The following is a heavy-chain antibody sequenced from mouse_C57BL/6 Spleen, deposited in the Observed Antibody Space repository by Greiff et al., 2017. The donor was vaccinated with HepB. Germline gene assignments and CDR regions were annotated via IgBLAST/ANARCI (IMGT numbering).Heavy chain of an antibody. CDR1: GYSITSGYY. Sequence: VQLQESGPGLVKPSQSLSLTCSVTGYSITSGYYWNWIRQFPGNKLEWMGYISYDGSNNYNPSLKNRISITRDTSKNQFFLKLNSVTTEDTATYYCARDPTVVGGWYFDVWGTGTTVTVSS. J-gene: IGHJ1*03. V-gene: IGHV3-6*01. CDR2: ISYDGSN. CDR3: ARDPTVVGGWYFDV. D-gene: IGHD1-1*01.